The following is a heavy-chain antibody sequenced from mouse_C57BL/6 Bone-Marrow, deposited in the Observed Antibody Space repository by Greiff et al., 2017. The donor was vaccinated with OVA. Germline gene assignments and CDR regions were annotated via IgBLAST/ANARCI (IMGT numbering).Heavy chain of an antibody. J-gene: IGHJ1*03. CDR3: TIVITTVVAPYWYFDV. V-gene: IGHV1-15*01. D-gene: IGHD1-1*01. Sequence: VQGVESGAELVRPGASVTLSCKASGYTFTDYEMHWVKQTPVHGLEWIGAIDPETGGTAYNQKFKGKAILTADKSSSTAYMELRSLTYEDSAVYYCTIVITTVVAPYWYFDVWGTGTTVTVSS. CDR2: IDPETGGT. CDR1: GYTFTDYE.